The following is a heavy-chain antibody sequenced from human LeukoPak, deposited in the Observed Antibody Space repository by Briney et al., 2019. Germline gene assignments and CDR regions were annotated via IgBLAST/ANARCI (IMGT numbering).Heavy chain of an antibody. CDR2: IYHSGST. CDR1: GYSISSGYY. V-gene: IGHV4-38-2*02. Sequence: SETLSLTCTVSGYSISSGYYWGWIRQPPGQGLEWIGSIYHSGSTYYNPSLKSRATISVDTSKNQFSLKLSSVTAADTAVYYCARGVGYSSGWYVGYYYYYYMDVWGKGTTVTVSS. D-gene: IGHD6-19*01. CDR3: ARGVGYSSGWYVGYYYYYYMDV. J-gene: IGHJ6*03.